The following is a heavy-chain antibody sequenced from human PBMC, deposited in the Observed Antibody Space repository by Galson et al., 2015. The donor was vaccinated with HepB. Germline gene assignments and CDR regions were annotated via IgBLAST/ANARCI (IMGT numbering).Heavy chain of an antibody. D-gene: IGHD4-17*01. Sequence: SLRLSCAASGFTFSGFAMHWVRQAPGKGLEWVAVISYDGSNKYYADSVKGRFTISRDNSKNTLYLQMNSLRGEDTAVYYCARDVNPYVDLSGHFDYWGQGTQVTVSS. J-gene: IGHJ4*02. CDR1: GFTFSGFA. CDR3: ARDVNPYVDLSGHFDY. CDR2: ISYDGSNK. V-gene: IGHV3-30-3*01.